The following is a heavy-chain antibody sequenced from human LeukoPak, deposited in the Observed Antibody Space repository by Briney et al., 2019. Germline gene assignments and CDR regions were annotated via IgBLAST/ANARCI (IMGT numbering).Heavy chain of an antibody. CDR2: IYSGDST. D-gene: IGHD3-22*01. J-gene: IGHJ4*02. Sequence: GSLRLSCAASGFTVSSNYMTWVRQAPGKGLEWVSVIYSGDSTYYADSVKGRFTISRDNAKNSLYLQMNSLRAEDTAVYYCARGRLDYYDSSGYYFGGQGTLVTVSS. V-gene: IGHV3-53*01. CDR3: ARGRLDYYDSSGYYF. CDR1: GFTVSSNY.